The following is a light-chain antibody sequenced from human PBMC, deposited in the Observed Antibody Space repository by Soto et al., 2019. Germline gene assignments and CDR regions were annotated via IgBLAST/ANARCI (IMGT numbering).Light chain of an antibody. CDR1: SIDVGTYNL. CDR3: CSYAGSSTNYV. V-gene: IGLV2-23*01. CDR2: EDN. J-gene: IGLJ1*01. Sequence: QSALTQPASVSGSPGQSITISCTGTSIDVGTYNLVSWYQQHPGKAPKLMIYEDNKRPSGVSNRFSGSKSGNTASLTISGLQAEDEADYYCCSYAGSSTNYVFATGTKLTVL.